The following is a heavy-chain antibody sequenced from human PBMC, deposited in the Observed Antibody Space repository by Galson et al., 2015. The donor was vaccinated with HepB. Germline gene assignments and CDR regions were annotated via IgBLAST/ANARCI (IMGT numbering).Heavy chain of an antibody. Sequence: SLRLSCAGSEFSMSDAWMSWVRQAPGRGLEWIGRIKRKSEGGTTEYGAPLKGRVSISRDESQNTLYLLMNGLETEDTAIYHCATGGHYFGAWGQGTLVTDSS. CDR3: ATGGHYFGA. CDR2: IKRKSEGGTT. CDR1: EFSMSDAW. J-gene: IGHJ4*02. D-gene: IGHD3-10*01. V-gene: IGHV3-15*01.